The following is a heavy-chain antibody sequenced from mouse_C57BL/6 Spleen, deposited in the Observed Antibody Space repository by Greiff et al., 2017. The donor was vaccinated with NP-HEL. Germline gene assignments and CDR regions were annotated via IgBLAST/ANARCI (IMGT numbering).Heavy chain of an antibody. CDR3: ARGDDYHDGSYWYFDV. D-gene: IGHD2-4*01. CDR2: IDPSDSET. CDR1: GYTFTSYW. J-gene: IGHJ1*03. Sequence: VQLQQPGAELVRPGSSVKLSCKASGYTFTSYWMHWVKQRPIQGLEWIGNIDPSDSETHYNQKFKDKATLTVDKSSSTAYMQLSSLTSEDSAVYYCARGDDYHDGSYWYFDVWGTGTTVTVSS. V-gene: IGHV1-52*01.